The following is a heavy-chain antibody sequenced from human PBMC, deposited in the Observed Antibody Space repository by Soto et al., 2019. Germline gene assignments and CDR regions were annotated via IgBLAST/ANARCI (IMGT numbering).Heavy chain of an antibody. CDR1: GYTFTSYG. J-gene: IGHJ4*02. V-gene: IGHV1-18*04. CDR3: ARERGYICSWDPLVD. Sequence: QVQLVQSGAEVKKPGTSVKVSCKASGYTFTSYGISGVRQAPGQGLEWMGWISAYNGNTNYAQKLQGRVTMTTDTSTRTAYIELRRLRSDDTAVYYCARERGYICSWDPLVDWGQGTLVTVSS. CDR2: ISAYNGNT. D-gene: IGHD6-13*01.